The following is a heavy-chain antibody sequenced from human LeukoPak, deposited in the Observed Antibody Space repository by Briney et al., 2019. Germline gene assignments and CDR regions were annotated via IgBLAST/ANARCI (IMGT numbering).Heavy chain of an antibody. CDR2: ISAYNGNT. Sequence: ASVKVSCKASGYTFTSYGISWVRQAPGQGLEWMGWISAYNGNTNYAQKLQGRVTMTTDTSTSTAYMELRSLRSDDTAVDYCARCIGTGYYYYGMDVWGQGTTVTVSS. CDR1: GYTFTSYG. J-gene: IGHJ6*02. V-gene: IGHV1-18*01. CDR3: ARCIGTGYYYYGMDV. D-gene: IGHD2-2*01.